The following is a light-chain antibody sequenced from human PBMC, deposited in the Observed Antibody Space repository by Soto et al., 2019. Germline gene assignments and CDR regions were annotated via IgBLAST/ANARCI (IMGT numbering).Light chain of an antibody. CDR3: QEYGSSPPT. CDR1: QSVSNNY. V-gene: IGKV3-20*01. CDR2: GAS. Sequence: EIVLTQSPGTLSLSPGERATLSCRASQSVSNNYLAWYQQKTGQAPRLLIYGASNRATGIPDRFSGSGSGKDFTLTISRLEPEDFAVYYCQEYGSSPPTFGQGNNLAIK. J-gene: IGKJ2*01.